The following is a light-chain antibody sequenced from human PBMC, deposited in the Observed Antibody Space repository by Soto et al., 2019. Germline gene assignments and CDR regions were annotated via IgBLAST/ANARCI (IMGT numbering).Light chain of an antibody. V-gene: IGKV2-30*02. J-gene: IGKJ2*01. Sequence: DVVITQSPLSLPVTLGQPASISCRSSQRLVHSDGNTYLNWFHQRPGQSPRRLIYKVSNRDSGVPARFSGSGSDSEFTLRISGVDAGYVGVYDCMQGTHWTTYNVGQGTKLE. CDR2: KVS. CDR1: QRLVHSDGNTY. CDR3: MQGTHWTTYN.